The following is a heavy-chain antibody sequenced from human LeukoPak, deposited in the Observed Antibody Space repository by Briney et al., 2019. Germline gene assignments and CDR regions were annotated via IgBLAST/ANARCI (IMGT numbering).Heavy chain of an antibody. V-gene: IGHV3-23*01. CDR2: LSPSGADT. CDR1: GFTFTNYA. J-gene: IGHJ3*02. CDR3: ARRAYNWGAFDI. D-gene: IGHD5-24*01. Sequence: PGGSLRLSCAASGFTFTNYAMNWVRQAPGKGLEWVSTLSPSGADTYYADSVKRRFTISRDISKNTLYLQMNSLRAEDTAVYYCARRAYNWGAFDIWGEGTMVTVSS.